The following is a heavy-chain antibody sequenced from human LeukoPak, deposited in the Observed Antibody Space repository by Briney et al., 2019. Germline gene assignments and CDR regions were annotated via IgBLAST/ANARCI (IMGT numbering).Heavy chain of an antibody. Sequence: SGGSLRLSCAASGFPFNAYWMTWVRQAPGKGLEWVANIRQDGDTKYYVDSVKGRFTISRDNSKNTLYLQMNSLRAEDTAVYYCAKDVFGRGWFGELLSLAFDYWGQGTLVTVSS. CDR1: GFPFNAYW. D-gene: IGHD3-10*01. J-gene: IGHJ4*02. CDR3: AKDVFGRGWFGELLSLAFDY. V-gene: IGHV3-7*03. CDR2: IRQDGDTK.